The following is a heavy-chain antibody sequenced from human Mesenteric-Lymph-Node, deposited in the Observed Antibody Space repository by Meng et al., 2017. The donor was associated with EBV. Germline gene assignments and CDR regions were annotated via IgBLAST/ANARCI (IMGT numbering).Heavy chain of an antibody. CDR3: ARGGDYHDY. J-gene: IGHJ4*02. CDR1: GDSVSSHDFS. Sequence: QLQASGSGLVKPSQTLSLTCVVSGDSVSSHDFSWSWIRQPPGKGLEWIGFIYHVGATNYNPSLKSRVTLSIDKSQNQFSLRLSSVSAADTAVYYCARGGDYHDYWGQGILVTVSS. V-gene: IGHV4-30-2*01. CDR2: IYHVGAT.